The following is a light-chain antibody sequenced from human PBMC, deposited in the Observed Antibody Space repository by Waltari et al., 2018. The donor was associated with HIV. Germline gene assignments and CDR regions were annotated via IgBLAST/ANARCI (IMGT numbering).Light chain of an antibody. CDR1: SSHVGSYYR. Sequence: QSALTQPPSVSGSPGQSVTLSCTGTSSHVGSYYRVSWYQQPPGTAPKLITYEVGNRPSGVRERISGSKSGHTAFLAISVLQSEDEADCYCSSYTSSSTLVFGGWTKLTVL. V-gene: IGLV2-18*02. CDR3: SSYTSSSTLV. CDR2: EVG. J-gene: IGLJ2*01.